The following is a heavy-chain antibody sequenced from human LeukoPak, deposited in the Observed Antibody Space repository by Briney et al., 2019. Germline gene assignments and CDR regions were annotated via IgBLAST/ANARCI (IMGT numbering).Heavy chain of an antibody. CDR3: ATALYYDDRSGYSL. D-gene: IGHD3-22*01. CDR2: INPSGGST. Sequence: ASVKVSCKASGYTFTSYGISWVRQAPGQALEWMGIINPSGGSTSYAQKFQGGVTMTRDTSTSTVYMELSSLRSEDTGVYYCATALYYDDRSGYSLWGQGTLVTVSS. J-gene: IGHJ4*02. V-gene: IGHV1-46*01. CDR1: GYTFTSYG.